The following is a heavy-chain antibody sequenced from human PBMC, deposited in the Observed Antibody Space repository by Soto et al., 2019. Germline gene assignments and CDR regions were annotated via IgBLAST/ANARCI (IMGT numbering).Heavy chain of an antibody. V-gene: IGHV1-69*10. CDR1: GGTFSSYA. J-gene: IGHJ4*02. CDR2: IIPILGIA. D-gene: IGHD2-2*01. CDR3: AREGDYCSSTSCYYFDY. Sequence: ASVKVSCKASGGTFSSYAISWVRQAPGQGLEWMGGIIPILGIANYAQKFQGRVTITADKSTSTAYMELSSLRSEDTAVYYCAREGDYCSSTSCYYFDYWGQGTLVTVSS.